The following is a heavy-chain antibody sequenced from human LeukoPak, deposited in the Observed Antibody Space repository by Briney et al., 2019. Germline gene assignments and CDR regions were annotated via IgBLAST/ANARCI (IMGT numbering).Heavy chain of an antibody. CDR2: ISAYNGNT. CDR3: ARDVKIYYYDSSGYYPRTVYYFDY. Sequence: ATVKVSCKASGYTFTSYGISWVRQAPGQGLEWMGWISAYNGNTNYAQKLQGRVTMTTVTSTSTAYMELRSLRSDDTAVYYCARDVKIYYYDSSGYYPRTVYYFDYWGQGTLVTVSS. J-gene: IGHJ4*02. V-gene: IGHV1-18*01. CDR1: GYTFTSYG. D-gene: IGHD3-22*01.